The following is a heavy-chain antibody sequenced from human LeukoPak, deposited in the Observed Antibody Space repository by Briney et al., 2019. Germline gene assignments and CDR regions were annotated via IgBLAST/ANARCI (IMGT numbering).Heavy chain of an antibody. CDR3: ASSIVGATGRYYFDY. CDR1: GFSFSDYY. Sequence: PGGSLRLSCAASGFSFSDYYMTWMRQTPGKGLEWISFISGSGSVILYADSVKGRFTISRDNAKNSLYLDMNSLRADDTAVYYRASSIVGATGRYYFDYWGQGTLVTVSS. D-gene: IGHD1-26*01. V-gene: IGHV3-11*01. CDR2: ISGSGSVI. J-gene: IGHJ4*02.